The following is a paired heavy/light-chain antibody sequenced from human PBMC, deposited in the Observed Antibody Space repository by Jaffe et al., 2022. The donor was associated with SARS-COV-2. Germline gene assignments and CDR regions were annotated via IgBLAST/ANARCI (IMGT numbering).Light chain of an antibody. J-gene: IGKJ1*01. CDR1: QSISDS. CDR3: QQYNNYPWT. Sequence: DIQMTQSPSTLSASVGDRITITCRASQSISDSLAWYQQKPGKAPQLLIYRASTLESWVPSRFSGSGSGTDFTLTISSLQPDDFATYYCQQYNNYPWTFGHGTKVEIK. CDR2: RAS. V-gene: IGKV1-5*03.
Heavy chain of an antibody. D-gene: IGHD3-22*01. CDR3: AKPRYYDTSGGSKHGLDV. V-gene: IGHV3-30*18. J-gene: IGHJ6*02. CDR2: ISYSGSTK. Sequence: QVQLVESGGGVVQPGRSLRLSCAASGFTFSSSGMHWVRQAPGKGLEWVAVISYSGSTKYYADSVKGRFTISRDNSKNTLFLQMDSLRAEDTAVYYCAKPRYYDTSGGSKHGLDVWGQGTTATVSS. CDR1: GFTFSSSG.